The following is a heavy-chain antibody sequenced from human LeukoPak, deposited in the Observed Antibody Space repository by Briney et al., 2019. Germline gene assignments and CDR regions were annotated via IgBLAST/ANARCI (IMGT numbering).Heavy chain of an antibody. CDR1: GGSFSGYY. V-gene: IGHV4-34*01. CDR3: ARGYDSSGYYFDY. CDR2: INHSGST. D-gene: IGHD3-22*01. Sequence: PSETLSLTCAVYGGSFSGYYWSWIRQPPGKGLEWIGEINHSGSTNYNPSLKSRVTISVDMSKNQFSLKLSSVTAADTAVYYCARGYDSSGYYFDYWGQGTLVTVSS. J-gene: IGHJ4*02.